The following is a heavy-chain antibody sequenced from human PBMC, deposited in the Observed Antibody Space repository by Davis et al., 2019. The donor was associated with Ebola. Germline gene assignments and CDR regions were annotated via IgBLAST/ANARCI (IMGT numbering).Heavy chain of an antibody. D-gene: IGHD6-13*01. V-gene: IGHV1-18*01. CDR2: ISAYNGNT. CDR3: ARGGTAGKGWYYYYGMDV. J-gene: IGHJ6*02. Sequence: ASVKVSCKASEGTFSSYAISWVRQAPGQGLEWMGWISAYNGNTNYAQKLQGRVTMTTDTSTSTAYMELRSLRSDDTAVYYCARGGTAGKGWYYYYGMDVWGQGTTVTVSS. CDR1: EGTFSSYA.